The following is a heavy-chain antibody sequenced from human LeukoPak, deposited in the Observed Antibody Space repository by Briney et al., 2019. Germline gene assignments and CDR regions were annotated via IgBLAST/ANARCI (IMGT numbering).Heavy chain of an antibody. CDR1: GGSISSSSYY. D-gene: IGHD3-3*01. Sequence: SETLSLTCTVSGGSISSSSYYWGWLRQPPGKGLEWIGSIYYSGSTYYNPSLKSRVTISVDTSKNQFSLKLSSVTAADTAVYYCASLPRITIFAGRYFDYWGQGTLVTVSS. V-gene: IGHV4-39*01. CDR2: IYYSGST. J-gene: IGHJ4*02. CDR3: ASLPRITIFAGRYFDY.